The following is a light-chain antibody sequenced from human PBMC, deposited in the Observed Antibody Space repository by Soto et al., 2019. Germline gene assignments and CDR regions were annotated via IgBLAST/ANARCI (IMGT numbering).Light chain of an antibody. CDR2: DAS. CDR3: QQYNSYSPDT. CDR1: QSISSW. V-gene: IGKV1-5*01. Sequence: DIQMTQSPSTLSASVGDRVTITCRASQSISSWLAWYQQIPGKAPKLLIYDASSLESGVPSRFSGSGSGTEFTLTISSLQPDDFATYYCQQYNSYSPDTFGQGTKLEIK. J-gene: IGKJ2*01.